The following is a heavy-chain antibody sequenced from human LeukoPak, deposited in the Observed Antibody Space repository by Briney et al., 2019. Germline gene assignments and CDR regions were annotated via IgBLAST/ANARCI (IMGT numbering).Heavy chain of an antibody. CDR3: ARHSNYYDSSGYPPPYYYYYYGMDV. CDR2: IYPGDSDT. CDR1: GYSFTSYW. J-gene: IGHJ6*02. D-gene: IGHD3-22*01. Sequence: GESLKISCKGSGYSFTSYWIGWVRQMPGKGLEWMGIIYPGDSDTRYSPSFQGQVTISADKSISTAYLQWSSLKASDTAMYYCARHSNYYDSSGYPPPYYYYYYGMDVWGQGTTVTVSS. V-gene: IGHV5-51*01.